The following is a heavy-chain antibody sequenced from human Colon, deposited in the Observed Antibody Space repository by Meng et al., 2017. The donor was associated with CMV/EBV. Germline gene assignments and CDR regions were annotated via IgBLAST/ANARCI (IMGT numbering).Heavy chain of an antibody. D-gene: IGHD5-18*01. Sequence: QVYLVESGENFVKPGGSLRVSCAASGFTFSDFYMSWIRQAPGKGPEWIAYIGPSSTDTFYGDSVKGRFIVSRDNSKNTLYLQMNSVRAEDTAVYHCARDPGHGQSVTYDYWGQGTLVTVSS. J-gene: IGHJ4*02. CDR3: ARDPGHGQSVTYDY. CDR2: IGPSSTDT. CDR1: GFTFSDFY. V-gene: IGHV3-11*06.